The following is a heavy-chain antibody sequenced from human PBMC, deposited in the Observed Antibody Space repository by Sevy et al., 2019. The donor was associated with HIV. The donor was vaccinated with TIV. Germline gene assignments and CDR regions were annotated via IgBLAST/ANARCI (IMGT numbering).Heavy chain of an antibody. CDR3: ARLSGLRYFDWLLPDY. CDR2: ISSSSSYT. V-gene: IGHV3-11*06. Sequence: GGSLRLSCAASGFTFSDYYMSWIRQAPGKGLEWVSYISSSSSYTNYADSVKGRFTISRDNAKNTLYRQMNSLRAEDTAVYYCARLSGLRYFDWLLPDYWGQGTLVTVSS. D-gene: IGHD3-9*01. J-gene: IGHJ4*02. CDR1: GFTFSDYY.